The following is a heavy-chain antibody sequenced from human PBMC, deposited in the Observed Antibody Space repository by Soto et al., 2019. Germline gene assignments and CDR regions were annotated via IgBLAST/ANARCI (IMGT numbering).Heavy chain of an antibody. J-gene: IGHJ6*02. D-gene: IGHD2-8*01. CDR1: GYTFTGYY. V-gene: IGHV1-2*02. Sequence: ASVKVSCKASGYTFTGYYMHWVRQAPGQGLEWMGWINPNSGGTNYAQKFQGRVTMTRDTSISTAYMELSRLRSDDTAVYYCARDLIHYCTEGVCYYYYYGMDVWGQGTTVTVSS. CDR3: ARDLIHYCTEGVCYYYYYGMDV. CDR2: INPNSGGT.